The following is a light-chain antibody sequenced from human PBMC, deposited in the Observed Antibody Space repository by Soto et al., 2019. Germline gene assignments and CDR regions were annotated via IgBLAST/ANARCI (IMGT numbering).Light chain of an antibody. V-gene: IGLV2-8*01. CDR1: SSDIGAYNY. Sequence: QSALTQPPSASGSPGQSVTISCTGTSSDIGAYNYVSWYQQHPGKAPKLMIHEVSKRPSGVPDRFSGSKSDNTASLTVSGLQAEDEADYYCSPYAGSNDRWVFGGGTKLTVL. J-gene: IGLJ3*02. CDR3: SPYAGSNDRWV. CDR2: EVS.